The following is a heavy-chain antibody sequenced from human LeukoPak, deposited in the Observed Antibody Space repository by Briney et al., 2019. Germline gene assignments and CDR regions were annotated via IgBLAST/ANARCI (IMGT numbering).Heavy chain of an antibody. CDR1: GYDFTKYA. D-gene: IGHD6-19*01. J-gene: IGHJ4*02. CDR2: IDAGNGRT. V-gene: IGHV1-3*03. CDR3: ARKLVAGRDY. Sequence: ASVKVSCKASGYDFTKYAVQWVRQAPGQRLEWMGWIDAGNGRTKYSQDFQGRVTISRDTSASIAYMELSSLRSDDMAVYYCARKLVAGRDYWGQGTLVTVSS.